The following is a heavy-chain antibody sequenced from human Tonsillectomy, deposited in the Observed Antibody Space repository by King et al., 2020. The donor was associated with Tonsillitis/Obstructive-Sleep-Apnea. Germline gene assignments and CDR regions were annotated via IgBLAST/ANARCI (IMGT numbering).Heavy chain of an antibody. Sequence: VQLVEFGAEVKKPGASLRISCKGSGYSFTSYWIGWVRQMPGKGLEWMGRIDPSDSYTNYSPSFQGHVTISADKSISTAYLQWSSLKSSDTAMYYCARGGILSAGAPDFWGQGTLVTVSS. CDR2: IDPSDSYT. J-gene: IGHJ4*02. V-gene: IGHV5-10-1*01. D-gene: IGHD6-13*01. CDR3: ARGGILSAGAPDF. CDR1: GYSFTSYW.